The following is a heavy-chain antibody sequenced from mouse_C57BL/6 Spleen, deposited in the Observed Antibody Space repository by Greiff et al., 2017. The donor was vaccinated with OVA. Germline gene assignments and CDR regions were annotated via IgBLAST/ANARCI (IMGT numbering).Heavy chain of an antibody. CDR2: IWRGGST. D-gene: IGHD1-2*01. Sequence: QVQLQQSGPGLVQPSQSLSITCTVSGFSLTSYGVHWVRQSPGKGLEWLGVIWRGGSTDYNAAFMSRLSTTKDNPKSQVFFKMNSLQADDTAIYYCAKERGIRPYYYAMDYWGQGTSVTVSS. CDR1: GFSLTSYG. J-gene: IGHJ4*01. CDR3: AKERGIRPYYYAMDY. V-gene: IGHV2-5*01.